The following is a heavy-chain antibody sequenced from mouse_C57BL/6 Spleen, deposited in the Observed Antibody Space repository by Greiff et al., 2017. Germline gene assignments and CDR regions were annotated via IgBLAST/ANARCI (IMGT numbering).Heavy chain of an antibody. D-gene: IGHD1-1*01. V-gene: IGHV1-64*01. Sequence: QVQLKQPGAELVKPGASVKLSCKASGYTFTSYWMHWVKQRPGQGLEWIGMIHPNSGSTNYNEKFKSKATLTVDKSSSTAYMQLSSLTSEDSAVYYCARWGNYYGSTSWFAYWGQGTLVTVSA. J-gene: IGHJ3*01. CDR2: IHPNSGST. CDR1: GYTFTSYW. CDR3: ARWGNYYGSTSWFAY.